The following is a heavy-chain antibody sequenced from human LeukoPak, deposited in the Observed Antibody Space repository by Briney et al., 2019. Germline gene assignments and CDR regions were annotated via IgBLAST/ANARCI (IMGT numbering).Heavy chain of an antibody. J-gene: IGHJ5*02. CDR3: ARVSTSGYRDWLDP. D-gene: IGHD3-9*01. CDR2: IYPKSGGT. V-gene: IGHV1-2*02. Sequence: ASVKVSCKASGYTFADYYIHLVRQPPGQGLEWMGWIYPKSGGTNSAQKFQGRVTMTRDTSISTAYMELSRLKFDDTAVYYCARVSTSGYRDWLDPWGQGTLVSVSS. CDR1: GYTFADYY.